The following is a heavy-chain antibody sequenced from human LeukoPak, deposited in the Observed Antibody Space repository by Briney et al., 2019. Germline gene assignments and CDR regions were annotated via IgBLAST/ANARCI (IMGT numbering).Heavy chain of an antibody. D-gene: IGHD5-18*01. CDR2: ISGSGGST. Sequence: GGSLRLSCAASGFTFSSYAMSWVRQAPGKGLEWVSAISGSGGSTYYADSVRGRFTISRDNSKNTLYLQMNSLRAEDTAVYYCATNVDTAMVTTLTFDYWGQGTLVTVSS. CDR1: GFTFSSYA. V-gene: IGHV3-23*01. J-gene: IGHJ4*02. CDR3: ATNVDTAMVTTLTFDY.